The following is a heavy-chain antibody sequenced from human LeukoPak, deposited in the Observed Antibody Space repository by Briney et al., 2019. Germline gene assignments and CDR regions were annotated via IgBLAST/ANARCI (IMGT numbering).Heavy chain of an antibody. V-gene: IGHV4-59*01. CDR2: VYYSGST. J-gene: IGHJ4*02. Sequence: SETLSLTCTVSGGSISSYYWSWIRQPPGKGLEWIGYVYYSGSTNYNPSLKSRVTISVDTSKSQFSVKLSSVTAADTAVYYCARGRRIHDYGGPVSDYWGQGTLVIVSS. CDR1: GGSISSYY. D-gene: IGHD4-23*01. CDR3: ARGRRIHDYGGPVSDY.